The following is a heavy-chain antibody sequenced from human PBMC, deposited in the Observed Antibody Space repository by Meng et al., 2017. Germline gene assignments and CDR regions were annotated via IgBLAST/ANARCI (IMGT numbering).Heavy chain of an antibody. CDR1: GYTFTGYY. V-gene: IGHV1-2*06. J-gene: IGHJ4*02. CDR2: INPNSGGT. D-gene: IGHD5-18*01. Sequence: QVPLVQSGAEVKKPGASVKVSCKASGYTFTGYYMHWVRQAPGQGLEWMGRINPNSGGTNYAQKFQGRVTMTRDTSISTAYMELSRLRSEDTAVYYCARSDTAMGSYYFDYWGQGTLVTVSS. CDR3: ARSDTAMGSYYFDY.